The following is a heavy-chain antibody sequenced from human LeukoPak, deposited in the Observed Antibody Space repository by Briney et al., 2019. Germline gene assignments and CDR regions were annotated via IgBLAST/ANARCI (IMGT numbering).Heavy chain of an antibody. V-gene: IGHV3-74*01. CDR3: AKVAGTSDGRDGYPEDY. CDR1: GFTFSSYW. Sequence: GGSLRLSCAASGFTFSSYWMHWVRQAPGKGLVWVSRINSDGSSTSYADSVKGRFTISRDNAKNTLYLQMNSLRAEDTAVYYCAKVAGTSDGRDGYPEDYWGQGTLVTVSS. D-gene: IGHD5-24*01. J-gene: IGHJ4*02. CDR2: INSDGSST.